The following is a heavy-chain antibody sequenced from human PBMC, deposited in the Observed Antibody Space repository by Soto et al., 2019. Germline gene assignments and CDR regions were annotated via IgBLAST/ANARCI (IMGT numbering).Heavy chain of an antibody. CDR3: ARADPDASVGY. CDR2: ISYSGST. CDR1: GGSMSSHY. V-gene: IGHV4-59*11. Sequence: SETLSLTCTVSGGSMSSHYWTWLRQPPGKGLEWIGYISYSGSTYYNPSLKSRVTISADTSRNQFSLKLSSVIAADTAVYYCARADPDASVGYWGQGTLVPVS. J-gene: IGHJ4*02. D-gene: IGHD3-16*01.